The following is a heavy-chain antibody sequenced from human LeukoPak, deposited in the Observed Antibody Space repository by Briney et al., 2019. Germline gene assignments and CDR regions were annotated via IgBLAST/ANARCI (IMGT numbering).Heavy chain of an antibody. CDR1: GYSFTSYW. J-gene: IGHJ3*02. V-gene: IGHV5-51*01. Sequence: GESLRISCKGSGYSFTSYWIGWVRQMPGKGLEWMGIIYPGDSDTRYSPSFQGQVTISADKSISTAYLQWSSLKASDTAMYYCARLLERRPDAFDIWGQGTMVTVSS. CDR2: IYPGDSDT. CDR3: ARLLERRPDAFDI. D-gene: IGHD1-1*01.